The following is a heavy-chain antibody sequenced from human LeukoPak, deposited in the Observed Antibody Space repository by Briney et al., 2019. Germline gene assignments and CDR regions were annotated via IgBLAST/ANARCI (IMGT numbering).Heavy chain of an antibody. CDR3: ARGYYYGSGSYYS. Sequence: PSHTLSLTRTVSGGTIRRDYWRWLRQPPGKELEWIGYIYYSGSTNYNPSLKSRVTISVDTSKNQFSLKLSSVTAADTAVYYCARGYYYGSGSYYSWGQGTLVSVSS. CDR1: GGTIRRDY. D-gene: IGHD3-10*01. CDR2: IYYSGST. J-gene: IGHJ4*02. V-gene: IGHV4-59*07.